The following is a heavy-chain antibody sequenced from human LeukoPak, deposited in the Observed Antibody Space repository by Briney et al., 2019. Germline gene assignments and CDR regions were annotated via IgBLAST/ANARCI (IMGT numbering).Heavy chain of an antibody. Sequence: GGSLRLSCAASGFTFSSYWMSWVRQAPGKGLEWVSSISSSSSYIYYADSVKGRFTISRDNAKNSLYLQMSSLRAEDTAVYYCARDRCSSTSCYLDHWGQGTLVTVSS. V-gene: IGHV3-21*01. D-gene: IGHD2-2*01. CDR2: ISSSSSYI. CDR3: ARDRCSSTSCYLDH. J-gene: IGHJ4*02. CDR1: GFTFSSYW.